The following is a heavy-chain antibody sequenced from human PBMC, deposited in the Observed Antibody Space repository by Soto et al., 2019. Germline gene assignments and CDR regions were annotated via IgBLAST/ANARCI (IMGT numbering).Heavy chain of an antibody. CDR2: ISSSSSTI. CDR3: AREEGLLNWFDP. D-gene: IGHD1-26*01. CDR1: GFTFSSYS. V-gene: IGHV3-48*01. Sequence: EVQLVESGGGLVQPGGSLRLSCAASGFTFSSYSMNWVRQAPGRGLGWVSYISSSSSTIYYAGSVKGRFTISRDNAKNSLYLKMNSLRAEDTAVYYCAREEGLLNWFDPWGQGTLVTVSS. J-gene: IGHJ5*02.